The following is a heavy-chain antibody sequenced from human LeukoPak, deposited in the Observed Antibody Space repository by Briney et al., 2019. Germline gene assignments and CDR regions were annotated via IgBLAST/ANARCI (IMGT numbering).Heavy chain of an antibody. CDR2: ISSSSRYI. CDR3: ARGPNYYENYFDY. J-gene: IGHJ4*02. V-gene: IGHV3-21*01. Sequence: TGGSLRLSCAASGFTFSSYSMNWVRQAPGKGLEWVSSISSSSRYIYYADSVKGRFTIYRDNAKNSLYLQMNSLRAEGTAVYYCARGPNYYENYFDYWGQGTLVTVSS. CDR1: GFTFSSYS. D-gene: IGHD3-22*01.